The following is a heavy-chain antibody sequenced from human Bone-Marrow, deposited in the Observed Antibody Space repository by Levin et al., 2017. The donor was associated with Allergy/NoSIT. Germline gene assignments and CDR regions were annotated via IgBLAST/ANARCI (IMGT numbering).Heavy chain of an antibody. CDR1: GFTFSSYA. CDR3: ARKVYGDYSYYFDY. CDR2: ISYDGSNK. J-gene: IGHJ4*02. V-gene: IGHV3-30-3*01. D-gene: IGHD4-17*01. Sequence: GESLKISCAASGFTFSSYAMHWVRQAPGKGLEWVAVISYDGSNKYYADSVKGRFTISRDNSKNTLYLQMNSLRAEDTAVYYCARKVYGDYSYYFDYWGQGTLVTVSS.